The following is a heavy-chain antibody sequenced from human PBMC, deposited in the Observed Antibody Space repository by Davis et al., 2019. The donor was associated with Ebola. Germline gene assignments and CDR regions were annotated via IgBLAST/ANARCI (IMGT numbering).Heavy chain of an antibody. CDR1: DFTFTNAW. V-gene: IGHV3-7*01. CDR2: IKQDGSEK. D-gene: IGHD2-2*01. J-gene: IGHJ4*02. Sequence: PGGSLRLSCAGSDFTFTNAWMNWVRQAPGKGLEWVAHIKQDGSEKYYVYSVKARFTISRDNAKNSLYLQMNSLRAEDTAVYYCARRGCSSTSCSITPMDYWGQGTLVTVSS. CDR3: ARRGCSSTSCSITPMDY.